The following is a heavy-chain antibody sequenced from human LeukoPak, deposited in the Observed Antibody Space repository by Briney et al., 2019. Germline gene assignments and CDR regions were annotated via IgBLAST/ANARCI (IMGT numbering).Heavy chain of an antibody. V-gene: IGHV4-30-4*01. CDR3: AREVRTKVTTWWFDP. CDR1: GGSISSGDYY. D-gene: IGHD4-17*01. Sequence: PSETLSLTCTVSGGSISSGDYYWSWIRQPPGKGLEWIGYIYYSGSTYYNPSLKSRVTISVDTSKNQFSLKLSSVTAADTAVYYCAREVRTKVTTWWFDPWGQGTLVTVSS. CDR2: IYYSGST. J-gene: IGHJ5*02.